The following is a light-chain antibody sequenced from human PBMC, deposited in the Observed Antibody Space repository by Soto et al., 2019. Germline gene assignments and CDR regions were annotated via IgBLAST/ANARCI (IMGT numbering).Light chain of an antibody. V-gene: IGKV3-11*01. CDR3: QQRSNWPLT. Sequence: EIVMTQSPATRSVSPGERVTLSCRASQSVSSYLAWYQQKPGQAPRLLIYDASNRATGIPARFSGSGSGTDFTLTISSLEPEDFAVYYCQQRSNWPLTFGGGTKVDIK. CDR1: QSVSSY. J-gene: IGKJ4*01. CDR2: DAS.